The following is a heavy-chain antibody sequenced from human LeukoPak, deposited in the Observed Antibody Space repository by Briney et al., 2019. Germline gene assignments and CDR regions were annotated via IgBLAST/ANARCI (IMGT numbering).Heavy chain of an antibody. CDR1: GGSISSTSHY. CDR2: IYYRGST. Sequence: SETLSLTCTVSGGSISSTSHYWGWIRQPPGKGLEWIGSIYYRGSTYYNTSLRRRVIISVDNLKNQVSLKLSSVTAADTAVYYCARVGSGWGDFDYWGQGTLVTVSS. V-gene: IGHV4-39*07. CDR3: ARVGSGWGDFDY. D-gene: IGHD6-19*01. J-gene: IGHJ4*02.